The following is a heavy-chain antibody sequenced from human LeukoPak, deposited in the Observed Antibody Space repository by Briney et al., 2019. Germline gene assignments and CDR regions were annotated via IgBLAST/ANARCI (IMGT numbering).Heavy chain of an antibody. Sequence: SETLSLTCAVYGGSFSGYYWSWIRPPPGKGLEWIGEINHSGSTNYNPSLKSRVTISVDTSKNQFSLKLSSVTAADTAVYYCARECVIAAAYGWFDPWGQGTLVTVSS. D-gene: IGHD6-13*01. CDR3: ARECVIAAAYGWFDP. V-gene: IGHV4-34*01. CDR2: INHSGST. CDR1: GGSFSGYY. J-gene: IGHJ5*02.